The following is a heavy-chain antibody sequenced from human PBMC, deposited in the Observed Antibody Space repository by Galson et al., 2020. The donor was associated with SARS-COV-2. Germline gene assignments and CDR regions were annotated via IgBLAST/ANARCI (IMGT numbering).Heavy chain of an antibody. V-gene: IGHV1-58*02. CDR3: AANRGRHYDSSGYYYSYYYGMDV. CDR1: RFTFTSSA. D-gene: IGHD3-22*01. CDR2: SVVGGGNT. J-gene: IGHJ6*02. Sequence: SVKVSCKAPRFTFTSSAMQWVRQARGQRLEWIGWSVVGGGNTNYAQKYQERVTIIRDMSTSTAYMELSSLRSEDTAVYYCAANRGRHYDSSGYYYSYYYGMDVWGQGTTVTVSS.